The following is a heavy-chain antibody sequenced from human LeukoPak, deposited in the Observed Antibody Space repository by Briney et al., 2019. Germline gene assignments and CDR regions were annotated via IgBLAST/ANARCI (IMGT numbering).Heavy chain of an antibody. D-gene: IGHD5-18*01. Sequence: ASVKVSCKASGYTFTSYYMHWVRQAPGQGLEWMGIINPSGGSTSYAQKFQGRVTMTRDKSISTAYLQWSSLKASDTAIYYCARQDGYGLFYFGNWGQGILVTVSS. CDR2: INPSGGST. V-gene: IGHV1-46*01. CDR3: ARQDGYGLFYFGN. J-gene: IGHJ4*02. CDR1: GYTFTSYY.